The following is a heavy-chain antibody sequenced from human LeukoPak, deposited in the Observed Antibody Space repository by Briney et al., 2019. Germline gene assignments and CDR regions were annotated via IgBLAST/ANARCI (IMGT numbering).Heavy chain of an antibody. J-gene: IGHJ4*02. Sequence: SETLSLTCAVSGGSISSSNWWRWVRQPPGKGLEWIGSIYYSGSTYYNPSLKSRVTISVDTSKNQFSLKLSSVTAADTAVYYCARDLVFITYYYDSSGYYSDYWGQGTLVTVSS. D-gene: IGHD3-22*01. CDR1: GGSISSSNW. CDR3: ARDLVFITYYYDSSGYYSDY. V-gene: IGHV4-4*02. CDR2: IYYSGST.